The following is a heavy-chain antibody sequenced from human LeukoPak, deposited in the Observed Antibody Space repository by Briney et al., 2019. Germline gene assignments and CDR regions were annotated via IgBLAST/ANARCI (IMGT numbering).Heavy chain of an antibody. V-gene: IGHV3-21*01. Sequence: GGSLRLSCAASGFTFSRYSMNWVRQAPGKGLEWVSSITSSSTYIYYADSVEGRFTISRDNAKNSLYLQMNSLRAEDTAVYYCASVDLHTTGAWVDYWGQETLVTVSS. CDR1: GFTFSRYS. CDR3: ASVDLHTTGAWVDY. D-gene: IGHD1-1*01. J-gene: IGHJ4*02. CDR2: ITSSSTYI.